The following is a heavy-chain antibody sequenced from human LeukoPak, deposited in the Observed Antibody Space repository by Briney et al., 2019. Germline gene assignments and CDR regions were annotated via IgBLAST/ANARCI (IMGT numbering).Heavy chain of an antibody. CDR3: ARRIYYGSGSYYNWFDP. V-gene: IGHV4-34*01. CDR1: GGSFSGYY. D-gene: IGHD3-10*01. J-gene: IGHJ5*02. Sequence: SETLSPTCAVYGGSFSGYYWSWIRQPPWKGLEWIGEYNHSGSTNYNPSLKSRVTISVDTSKNQFSLKLSSVTAADTAVYYCARRIYYGSGSYYNWFDPWGQGTLVTVSS. CDR2: YNHSGST.